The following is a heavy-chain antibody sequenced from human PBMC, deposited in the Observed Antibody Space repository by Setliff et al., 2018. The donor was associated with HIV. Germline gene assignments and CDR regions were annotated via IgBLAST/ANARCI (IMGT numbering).Heavy chain of an antibody. V-gene: IGHV3-30*02. J-gene: IGHJ6*02. CDR3: AKTLPTLYPPHDYYFAMDV. CDR2: IEHDGSKK. D-gene: IGHD2-15*01. Sequence: GGSLRLSCAVSGFTFSTYGMHWVRQAPGKGLEWVTFIEHDGSKKFYADSVKGRFTISSDNSKNTLYLQMNSLRAEDTAVYYCAKTLPTLYPPHDYYFAMDVWGQGTTVTVSS. CDR1: GFTFSTYG.